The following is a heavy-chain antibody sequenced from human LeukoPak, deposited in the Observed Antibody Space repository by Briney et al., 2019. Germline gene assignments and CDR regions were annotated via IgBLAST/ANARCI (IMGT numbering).Heavy chain of an antibody. D-gene: IGHD3-22*01. CDR3: ARRYYYDSSGDHAFDY. V-gene: IGHV4-34*01. CDR2: INHSGST. CDR1: GGSFSGYY. Sequence: SETLSLTCAVYGGSFSGYYWSWIRQPPGKGLEWIGEINHSGSTNYNPSLKSRVTISVDTSKNQFSLKLSSVTAADTAVYYCARRYYYDSSGDHAFDYWGQGTLVTVSS. J-gene: IGHJ4*02.